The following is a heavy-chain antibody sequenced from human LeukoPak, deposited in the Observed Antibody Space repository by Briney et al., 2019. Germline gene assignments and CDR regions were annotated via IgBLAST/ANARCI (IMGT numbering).Heavy chain of an antibody. D-gene: IGHD3-10*01. Sequence: ASVKVSCKVSGYTLTELSMHWVRQAPGKGLEWMGGFDPEDGETIYAQKFQGRVTMTEDTSTDTAYMELSSLRSEDTAVYYCATRYHPRPYYYGSGSPSGWFDPWGQGTLVTVSS. V-gene: IGHV1-24*01. CDR1: GYTLTELS. J-gene: IGHJ5*02. CDR2: FDPEDGET. CDR3: ATRYHPRPYYYGSGSPSGWFDP.